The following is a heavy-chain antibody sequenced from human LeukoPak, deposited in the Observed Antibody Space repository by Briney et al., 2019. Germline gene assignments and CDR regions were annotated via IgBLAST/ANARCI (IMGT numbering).Heavy chain of an antibody. D-gene: IGHD2-2*01. V-gene: IGHV3-30*02. CDR3: ANFLQVVPAAIDAFDI. CDR2: IRYDGSNK. CDR1: GFTFGSYG. J-gene: IGHJ3*02. Sequence: PGGSLRLSCAASGFTFGSYGMHWVRQAPGKGLEWVAFIRYDGSNKYYADSVKGRFTISRDNSKNTLYLQMNSLRAEDTAVYYCANFLQVVPAAIDAFDIWGQGTMVTVSS.